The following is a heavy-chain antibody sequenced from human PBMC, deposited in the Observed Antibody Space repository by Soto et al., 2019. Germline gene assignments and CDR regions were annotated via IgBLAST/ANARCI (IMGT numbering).Heavy chain of an antibody. V-gene: IGHV4-59*01. CDR3: ARDSGGGNAFDI. Sequence: SETLSLTCTASGGSISSYYWSWIRQPPGKGLEWIGYIYYSGSTNYNPSLKSRVTISVDTSKNQFSLKLSSVTAADTAVYYCARDSGGGNAFDIWGQGTMVTVSS. J-gene: IGHJ3*02. CDR2: IYYSGST. D-gene: IGHD3-10*01. CDR1: GGSISSYY.